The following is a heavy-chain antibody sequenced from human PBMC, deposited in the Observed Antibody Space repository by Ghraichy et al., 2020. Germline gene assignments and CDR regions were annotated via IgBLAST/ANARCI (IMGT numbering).Heavy chain of an antibody. CDR3: ARVMTSYCGGDCYSYYFAF. CDR2: IFYTGTA. Sequence: SETLSLTCSVSGGSMSPFHWSWVRKSPGKGLEWIGNIFYTGTATYNSALKSRVTISIDTSTNQFSLKLRSMTAADTAVYYCARVMTSYCGGDCYSYYFAFWGQGTLVTASS. V-gene: IGHV4-59*01. CDR1: GGSMSPFH. D-gene: IGHD2-21*02. J-gene: IGHJ4*02.